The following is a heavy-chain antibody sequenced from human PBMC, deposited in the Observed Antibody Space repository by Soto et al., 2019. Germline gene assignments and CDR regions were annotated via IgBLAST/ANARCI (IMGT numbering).Heavy chain of an antibody. V-gene: IGHV1-18*04. CDR1: GYSFTGYG. CDR2: ITTYNGDT. Sequence: QVQLVQSGGEVKKPGASVKVSCKASGYSFTGYGINWVRQAPGQGPEWLGRITTYNGDTNYAQNFQGRLTMTTDTSTGTTYMELRSLRSDDTAVYYCARAVYCGDDCYSYGMDVWGQGTTVTVSS. D-gene: IGHD2-21*02. CDR3: ARAVYCGDDCYSYGMDV. J-gene: IGHJ6*02.